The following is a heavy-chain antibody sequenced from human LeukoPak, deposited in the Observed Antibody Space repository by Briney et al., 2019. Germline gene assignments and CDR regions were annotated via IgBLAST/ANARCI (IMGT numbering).Heavy chain of an antibody. Sequence: SETPSLTCAVYGGSFSGYYWSWIRQPPGKGLEWIGEINHSGSTNYNPSLKSRVTISVDTSKNQFSLKLSSVTAADTAVYYCASFRFGESRDGTDYWGQGTLVTVSS. D-gene: IGHD3-10*01. CDR3: ASFRFGESRDGTDY. J-gene: IGHJ4*02. V-gene: IGHV4-34*01. CDR1: GGSFSGYY. CDR2: INHSGST.